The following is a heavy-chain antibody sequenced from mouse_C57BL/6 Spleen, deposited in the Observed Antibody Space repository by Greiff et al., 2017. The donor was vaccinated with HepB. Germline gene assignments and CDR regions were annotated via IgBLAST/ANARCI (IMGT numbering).Heavy chain of an antibody. CDR3: TTTGTVSAWFAY. D-gene: IGHD4-1*02. Sequence: QVQLQQSGAELVRPGASVTLSCKASGYTFTDYEMHWVKQTPVHGLEWIGAIDPETGGTAYNQKFKGKAILTADKSSSTAYMELRSLTSEDSAVYYCTTTGTVSAWFAYWGQGTLVTVSA. CDR1: GYTFTDYE. J-gene: IGHJ3*01. CDR2: IDPETGGT. V-gene: IGHV1-15*01.